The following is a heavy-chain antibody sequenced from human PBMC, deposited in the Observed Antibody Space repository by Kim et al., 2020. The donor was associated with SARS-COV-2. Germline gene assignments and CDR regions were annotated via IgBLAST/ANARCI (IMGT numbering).Heavy chain of an antibody. D-gene: IGHD3-3*01. J-gene: IGHJ3*02. Sequence: SETLSLTCTVSGGSISSGGYYWSWIRQHPGKGLEWIGYIYYSGSTYYNPSLKSRVTISVDTSKNQFSLKLSSVTAADTAVYYCARGREWLREHHDAFDIWGQGTMVTVSS. CDR3: ARGREWLREHHDAFDI. V-gene: IGHV4-31*03. CDR1: GGSISSGGYY. CDR2: IYYSGST.